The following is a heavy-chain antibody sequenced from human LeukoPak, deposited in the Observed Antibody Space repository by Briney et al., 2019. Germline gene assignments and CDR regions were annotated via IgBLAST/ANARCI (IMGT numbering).Heavy chain of an antibody. V-gene: IGHV1-2*02. J-gene: IGHJ4*02. D-gene: IGHD3-3*01. Sequence: GASVKVSCKASGYTFTGYYMHWVRQAPGQGLEWMGWINPNSGGTNYAQKFQGRVTMTRDTSISTAYMELSRLRSDDTAVYYCARARRITIFGVVITNDYWGQGTLVTVSS. CDR2: INPNSGGT. CDR3: ARARRITIFGVVITNDY. CDR1: GYTFTGYY.